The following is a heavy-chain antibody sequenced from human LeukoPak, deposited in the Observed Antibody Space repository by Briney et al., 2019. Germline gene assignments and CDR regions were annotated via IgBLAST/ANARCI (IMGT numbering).Heavy chain of an antibody. V-gene: IGHV3-30*02. J-gene: IGHJ4*02. D-gene: IGHD4-17*01. CDR1: GFTFSSYG. CDR3: AKDATVTFDY. Sequence: GGSLRLSCAASGFTFSSYGMHWVRQAPGKGLEWVAFTRYDGSNKYYADSVKGRFTISRDNSKNTLYLQMNSLRAEDTAVYYCAKDATVTFDYWGQGTLVTVSS. CDR2: TRYDGSNK.